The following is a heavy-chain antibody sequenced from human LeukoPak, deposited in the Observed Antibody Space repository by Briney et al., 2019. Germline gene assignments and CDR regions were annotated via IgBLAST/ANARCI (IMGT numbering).Heavy chain of an antibody. J-gene: IGHJ4*02. V-gene: IGHV4-59*01. CDR1: GGSIDSYY. CDR3: AIGYQSAEYYFDY. Sequence: SETLSLTCTVSGGSIDSYYWSWIRQPPGKGREGIGYIYYTGSTEYHPSLNSRVTISLDTSKHQFSLKLTSVTAADTAVYYFAIGYQSAEYYFDYWGEGNAVSVPS. CDR2: IYYTGST. D-gene: IGHD2-2*01.